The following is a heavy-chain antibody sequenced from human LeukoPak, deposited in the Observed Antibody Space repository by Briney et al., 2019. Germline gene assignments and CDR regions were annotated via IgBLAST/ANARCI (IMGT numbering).Heavy chain of an antibody. D-gene: IGHD2-2*01. V-gene: IGHV4-4*07. CDR3: ARDSVVVPAAIRPYYYGMDV. J-gene: IGHJ6*02. Sequence: PSETLSLTCTVSGGSISSYYWSWIRQPAGKGLEWIGRIYTSGSTNYNPSLKSRVTISVDTSKNQFSLKLSSVTAADTAVYYCARDSVVVPAAIRPYYYGMDVWGQGTTVTVSS. CDR2: IYTSGST. CDR1: GGSISSYY.